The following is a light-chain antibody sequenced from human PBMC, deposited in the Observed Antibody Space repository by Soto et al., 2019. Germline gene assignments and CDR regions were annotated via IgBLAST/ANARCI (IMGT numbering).Light chain of an antibody. CDR1: SSDVGSNNR. CDR3: SSYTPSNPYV. J-gene: IGLJ1*01. CDR2: DVS. Sequence: QSALTQPPSVSGSPGQSVAISCTGTSSDVGSNNRVSWYQQPPGSAPKLIIYDVSNRPSAIPDRFSGSKSANTASLTISGLQTEDEADYYCSSYTPSNPYVFGTGTKLTVL. V-gene: IGLV2-18*02.